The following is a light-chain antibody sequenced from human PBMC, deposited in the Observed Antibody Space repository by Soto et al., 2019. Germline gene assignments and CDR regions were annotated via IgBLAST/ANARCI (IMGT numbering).Light chain of an antibody. Sequence: HLSASGSPCQKNTISCTGTSSDVGGYNYVSWYQQHPGKAPKLMIYEVSKRPSGVPERFSGSKSGTSASLAISGLQSEDEADYYCAAWDDSLNGHVFGTGTKVTVL. J-gene: IGLJ1*01. CDR2: EVS. V-gene: IGLV2-8*01. CDR1: SSDVGGYNY. CDR3: AAWDDSLNGHV.